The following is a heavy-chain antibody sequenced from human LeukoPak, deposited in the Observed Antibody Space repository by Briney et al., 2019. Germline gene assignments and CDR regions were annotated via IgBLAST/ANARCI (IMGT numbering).Heavy chain of an antibody. D-gene: IGHD3-9*01. J-gene: IGHJ6*02. CDR1: GFTFDDNA. CDR3: TRDLMDYDVSTGLHHYYMDV. Sequence: GGSLRLSCAASGFTFDDNAMHWVRQAPGKGLEWVSGISWNSGSIGYADSVKGRFTISRDNAKNSLYLQMNSLRAEDTALYYCTRDLMDYDVSTGLHHYYMDVWGQGTTVTVSS. V-gene: IGHV3-9*01. CDR2: ISWNSGSI.